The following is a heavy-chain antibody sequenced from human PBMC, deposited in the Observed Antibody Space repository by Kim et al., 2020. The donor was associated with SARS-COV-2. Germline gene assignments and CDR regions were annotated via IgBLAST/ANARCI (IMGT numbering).Heavy chain of an antibody. CDR1: GFTFSSYA. CDR3: ASPRGIAVAGTSDY. V-gene: IGHV3-23*01. D-gene: IGHD6-19*01. Sequence: GGSLRLSCAASGFTFSSYAMSWVRQAPGKGLEWVSAISGSGGSTYYADSVKGRFTISRDNSKNTLYLQMNSLRAEDTAVYYCASPRGIAVAGTSDYWGQGTLVTVSS. CDR2: ISGSGGST. J-gene: IGHJ4*02.